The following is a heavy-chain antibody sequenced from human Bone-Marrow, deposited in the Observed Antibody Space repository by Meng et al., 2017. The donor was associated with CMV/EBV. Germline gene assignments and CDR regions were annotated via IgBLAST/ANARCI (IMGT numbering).Heavy chain of an antibody. CDR2: IRYDGSNK. V-gene: IGHV3-30*02. Sequence: GESLKISCAASGFTFSSYGMHWVRQAPGKGLEWVAFIRYDGSNKYYADSVKGRFTISRDNSKNTLYLQMNSLRAEDTAVYYCAKDRSITMVRGVIQALGYWGQGTLVTVSS. J-gene: IGHJ4*02. CDR3: AKDRSITMVRGVIQALGY. D-gene: IGHD3-10*01. CDR1: GFTFSSYG.